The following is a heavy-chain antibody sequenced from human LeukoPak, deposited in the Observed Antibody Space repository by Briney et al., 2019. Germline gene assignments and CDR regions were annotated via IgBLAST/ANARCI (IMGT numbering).Heavy chain of an antibody. D-gene: IGHD6-13*01. Sequence: SETLSLTCTVSGGSISSSSYYWSWIRQPPGKGLEWIGSIYYSGSTYYNPSLKSRVTISVDTSKNQFSLKLSSVTAADTAVYYCARGRIAINWFDPWGQGTLVTVSS. CDR1: GGSISSSSYY. CDR3: ARGRIAINWFDP. V-gene: IGHV4-39*07. CDR2: IYYSGST. J-gene: IGHJ5*02.